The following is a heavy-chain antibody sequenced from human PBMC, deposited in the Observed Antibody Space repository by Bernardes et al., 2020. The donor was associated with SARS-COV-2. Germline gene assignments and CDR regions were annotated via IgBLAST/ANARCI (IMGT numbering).Heavy chain of an antibody. D-gene: IGHD3-16*01. Sequence: ASVKVSCKASGYSFSSYGIIWVRQAPGQGLEWMGWISAYNGNIEYAQKFQGRVTMTTDTSANTGYMDLRSLRSDDTAVYYCARESTPGLRAIGYWGQGTLVTVSS. J-gene: IGHJ4*02. CDR1: GYSFSSYG. CDR3: ARESTPGLRAIGY. V-gene: IGHV1-18*01. CDR2: ISAYNGNI.